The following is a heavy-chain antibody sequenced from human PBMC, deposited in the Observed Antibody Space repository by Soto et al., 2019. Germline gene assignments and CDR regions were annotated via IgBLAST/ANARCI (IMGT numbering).Heavy chain of an antibody. V-gene: IGHV1-69*13. CDR3: ASSLLILHYGMDV. CDR2: IIPIFGTA. J-gene: IGHJ6*02. D-gene: IGHD3-3*01. CDR1: GGTFSSYA. Sequence: SVNVSCKASGGTFSSYAISWVRQAPGQGLEWMGGIIPIFGTANYAQKFQGRVTITADESTSTAYMELSSLRSEDTAVYYCASSLLILHYGMDVWGQGTTVTVSS.